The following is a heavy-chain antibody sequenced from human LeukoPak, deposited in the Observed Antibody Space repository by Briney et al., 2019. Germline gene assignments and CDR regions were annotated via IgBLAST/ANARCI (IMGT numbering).Heavy chain of an antibody. V-gene: IGHV3-23*01. CDR3: AKDKQSLGITIFGVVAYYFDY. CDR2: ISGSGGST. Sequence: GGSLRLSCAASGFTFSSYGMHWVRQAPGKGLEWVSAISGSGGSTYYADSVKGRFTISRDNSKNTLYLQMNSLRAEDTAVYYCAKDKQSLGITIFGVVAYYFDYWGQEPWSPSPQ. CDR1: GFTFSSYG. D-gene: IGHD3-3*01. J-gene: IGHJ4*01.